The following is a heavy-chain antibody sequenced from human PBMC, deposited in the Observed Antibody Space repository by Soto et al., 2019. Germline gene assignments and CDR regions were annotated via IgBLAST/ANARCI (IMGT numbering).Heavy chain of an antibody. CDR1: GFTFSSDG. CDR2: IWYDGSNK. D-gene: IGHD3-22*01. J-gene: IGHJ4*02. CDR3: ARSYSSGYYYQESPFDY. Sequence: GGSLRLSCAASGFTFSSDGMHWVRQARGKGLEWVAVIWYDGSNKYYADSVKGRFTISRDNSKNTLYLQMNSLRAEDTAVYYCARSYSSGYYYQESPFDYWGQGTLVTVSS. V-gene: IGHV3-33*01.